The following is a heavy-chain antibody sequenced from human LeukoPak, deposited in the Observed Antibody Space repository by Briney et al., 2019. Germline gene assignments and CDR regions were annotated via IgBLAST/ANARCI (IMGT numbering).Heavy chain of an antibody. Sequence: GGSLRLSCAASGFTFSNYEMNWVRQAPGKGLEWLSYISSSGSTIYYAGSVKGRFTVSRDNAKNSLYLQMNSLGAEDMALYYCAREGAGIMVRGVILDYWGQGALVTVSS. D-gene: IGHD3-10*01. CDR2: ISSSGSTI. CDR1: GFTFSNYE. V-gene: IGHV3-48*03. J-gene: IGHJ4*02. CDR3: AREGAGIMVRGVILDY.